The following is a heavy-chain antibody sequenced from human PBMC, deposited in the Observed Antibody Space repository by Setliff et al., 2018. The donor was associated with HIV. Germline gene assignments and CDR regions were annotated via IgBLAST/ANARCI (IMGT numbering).Heavy chain of an antibody. Sequence: ASVKVSCKTSGYTSTDYYIHWVRQAPGQGLEWMGWINPNRGVTAYAQIFQGTVTVTSDTSISTVYMELTSLRSEDTAVFYWARGDDYGDFYFFDYWGQGTLVTAPQ. V-gene: IGHV1-2*02. J-gene: IGHJ4*02. CDR1: GYTSTDYY. CDR2: INPNRGVT. CDR3: ARGDDYGDFYFFDY. D-gene: IGHD4-17*01.